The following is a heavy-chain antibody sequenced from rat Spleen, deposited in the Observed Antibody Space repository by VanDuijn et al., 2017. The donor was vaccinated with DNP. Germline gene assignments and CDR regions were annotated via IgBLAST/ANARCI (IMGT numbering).Heavy chain of an antibody. CDR2: ISSAAYGT. V-gene: IGHV5-7*01. CDR1: GFTFSAYY. J-gene: IGHJ2*01. Sequence: EVLLVESGGGLVQLGRSLKLSCAASGFTFSAYYMAWVRQAPGKGLEWVAYISSAAYGTYYGDSVKGRFTISRDNAKSTLFLQMDSLRSEDTATYYCARPDYWGQGVMVTVSS. CDR3: ARPDY.